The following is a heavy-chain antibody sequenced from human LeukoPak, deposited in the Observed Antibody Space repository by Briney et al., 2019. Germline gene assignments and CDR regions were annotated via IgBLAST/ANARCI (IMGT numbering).Heavy chain of an antibody. CDR1: GGSISSGGYY. CDR3: ASTGGSSGYPTYAFDI. D-gene: IGHD3-22*01. CDR2: IYYSGST. J-gene: IGHJ3*02. V-gene: IGHV4-31*03. Sequence: SETLSLTCTVSGGSISSGGYYWSWIRQHPGTGLEWIGYIYYSGSTYYNPSLKSRVTISVDTSKNQFSLKLSSVTAADTAVYYCASTGGSSGYPTYAFDIWGQGTMVTVSS.